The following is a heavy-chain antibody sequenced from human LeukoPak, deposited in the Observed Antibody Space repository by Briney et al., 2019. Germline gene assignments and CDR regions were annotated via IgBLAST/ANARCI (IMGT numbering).Heavy chain of an antibody. CDR1: GFTFSSYG. CDR2: IWYDGSNK. V-gene: IGHV3-33*01. J-gene: IGHJ6*02. D-gene: IGHD3-22*01. Sequence: PGGSLRLSCAASGFTFSSYGMHWVRQAPGKGLEWVAVIWYDGSNKYYADSVKGRFTISRDNSKNTLYLQMNSLRAEDTAVYYCARWAYYYDSSGYPMRHYYYYGMDVWGQGTTVTVSS. CDR3: ARWAYYYDSSGYPMRHYYYYGMDV.